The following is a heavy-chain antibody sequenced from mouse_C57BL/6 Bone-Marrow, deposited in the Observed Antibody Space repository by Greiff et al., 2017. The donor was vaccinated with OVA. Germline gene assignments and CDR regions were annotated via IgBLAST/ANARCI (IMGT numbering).Heavy chain of an antibody. CDR1: GYPFTGYW. V-gene: IGHV1-9*01. CDR3: ATLTTVVATDYFDY. CDR2: ILPGSGST. Sequence: VQLQQSGAELMKPGASGKLSCKATGYPFTGYWIEWVKQRPGHGLEWIGEILPGSGSTNYNEKFKGKATFTADTSANTAYMQLSSLTTEDSAIYYCATLTTVVATDYFDYWGQGTTLTVSS. J-gene: IGHJ2*01. D-gene: IGHD1-1*01.